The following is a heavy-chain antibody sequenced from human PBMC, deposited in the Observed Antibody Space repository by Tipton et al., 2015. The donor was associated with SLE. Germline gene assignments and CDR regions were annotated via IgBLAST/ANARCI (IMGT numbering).Heavy chain of an antibody. D-gene: IGHD5-24*01. J-gene: IGHJ6*02. CDR3: ARASIEMASLYYYYGMDV. CDR1: GFTFSSYG. V-gene: IGHV3-48*03. CDR2: ISSSGSTI. Sequence: SLRLSCAASGFTFSSYGMHWVRQAPGKGLEWVSYISSSGSTIYYADSVKGRFTISRDNAKNSLYLQMNSLRAEDTAVYYCARASIEMASLYYYYGMDVWGQGTTVTVSS.